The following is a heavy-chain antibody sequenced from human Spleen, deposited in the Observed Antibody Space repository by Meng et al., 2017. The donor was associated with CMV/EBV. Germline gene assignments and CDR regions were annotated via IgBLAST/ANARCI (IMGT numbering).Heavy chain of an antibody. Sequence: SETLSLTCTVSGGSVSSGYDYWSWIRQPPGKGLEWIGYIYYSGSTNYNPSLKSRVTISVDTSKNQFSLKLSSVIAADTAVYYCARVRDYSNYGDYYFDYWGQGTLVTVSS. D-gene: IGHD4-11*01. V-gene: IGHV4-61*01. CDR1: GGSVSSGYDY. J-gene: IGHJ4*02. CDR2: IYYSGST. CDR3: ARVRDYSNYGDYYFDY.